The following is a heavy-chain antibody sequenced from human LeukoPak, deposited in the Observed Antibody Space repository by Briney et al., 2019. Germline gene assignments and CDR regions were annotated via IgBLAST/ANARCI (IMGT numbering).Heavy chain of an antibody. Sequence: SETLSLTCTVSGGSISSGSYYWSWIRQPAGKGLEWIGHIYTSGSTNYNPSLKSRVTISVDTSKNQFSLKLSSVTAADTAVYYCASYYCSSTSCPSWFDPWGQGTLVTVSS. CDR1: GGSISSGSYY. CDR2: IYTSGST. J-gene: IGHJ5*02. D-gene: IGHD2-2*01. CDR3: ASYYCSSTSCPSWFDP. V-gene: IGHV4-61*09.